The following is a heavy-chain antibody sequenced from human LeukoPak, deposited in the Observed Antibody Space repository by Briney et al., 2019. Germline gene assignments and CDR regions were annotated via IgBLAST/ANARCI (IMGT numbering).Heavy chain of an antibody. Sequence: GTSVKLSDTPSEYTFSHYYTNWGRRPPGPGSGRMRWINPNGGGTHYAQDFQDRVTMNRNTSISTADLELSSLTYDGTGLYVCARANWDERLMFDPCGEGTLVIVSS. D-gene: IGHD1-1*01. CDR2: INPNGGGT. V-gene: IGHV1-2*02. J-gene: IGHJ5*02. CDR1: EYTFSHYY. CDR3: ARANWDERLMFDP.